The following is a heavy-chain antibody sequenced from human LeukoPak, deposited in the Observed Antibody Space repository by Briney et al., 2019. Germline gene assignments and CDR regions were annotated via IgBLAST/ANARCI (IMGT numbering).Heavy chain of an antibody. CDR2: ISGNGDSS. Sequence: GGSLRSSGSASGFTFSSYAMSWVRQAPGRGLEWVSAISGNGDSSYYADSVKGRFTISRDTSKNTLYLQMNSLRAEDTAVYYCARDQHYYDSSGYFGPDYWGQGTLVIVSS. J-gene: IGHJ4*02. V-gene: IGHV3-23*01. CDR3: ARDQHYYDSSGYFGPDY. D-gene: IGHD3-22*01. CDR1: GFTFSSYA.